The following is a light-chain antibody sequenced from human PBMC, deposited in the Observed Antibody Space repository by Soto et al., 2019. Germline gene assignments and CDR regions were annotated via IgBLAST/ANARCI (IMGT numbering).Light chain of an antibody. J-gene: IGLJ2*01. CDR1: SSDVGGYNY. CDR3: SSYTSSSTLVV. CDR2: DVS. V-gene: IGLV2-14*01. Sequence: QSALTQPASVSGSPGQSITISCTGTSSDVGGYNYVSWYQQHPGKAPKLMIYDVSNRPSGVSNRFSGSKSGNTASLTIPGLQAEDEGDYYCSSYTSSSTLVVFGGGTKLTVL.